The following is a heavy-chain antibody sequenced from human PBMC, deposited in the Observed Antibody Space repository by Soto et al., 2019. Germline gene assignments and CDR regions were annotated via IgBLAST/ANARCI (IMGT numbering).Heavy chain of an antibody. D-gene: IGHD6-19*01. CDR1: GFTFSNYA. V-gene: IGHV3-23*01. CDR2: ISHNGAST. J-gene: IGHJ3*02. CDR3: AKGKYSSGWYGRADVSDI. Sequence: EVQLWEFGGGLVQPGGTLRLSCAASGFTFSNYAMNWVRQAPGKGLEWVSVISHNGASTYSADSVKGRFTTSRDNSKNALYLQMHSLRAEDTAVYYCAKGKYSSGWYGRADVSDIWGQGTVVTVSS.